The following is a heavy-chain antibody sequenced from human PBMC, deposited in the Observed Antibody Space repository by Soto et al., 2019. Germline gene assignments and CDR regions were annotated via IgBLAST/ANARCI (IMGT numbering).Heavy chain of an antibody. D-gene: IGHD1-1*01. Sequence: EVQLVESGGGLVQPGGSLRLSCAASGFTVSSNYMSWVRQAPGKGLEWVSIIYSGGRTYYADSVKGRFTISRDNSKNTLYLQMNSLRAEDTAVYYCARDPLGTWYWYFDLWGRGTLVTVSS. J-gene: IGHJ2*01. V-gene: IGHV3-66*01. CDR2: IYSGGRT. CDR3: ARDPLGTWYWYFDL. CDR1: GFTVSSNY.